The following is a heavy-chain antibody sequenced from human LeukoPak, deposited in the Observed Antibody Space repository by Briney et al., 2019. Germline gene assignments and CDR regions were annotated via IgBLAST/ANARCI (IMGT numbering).Heavy chain of an antibody. V-gene: IGHV3-7*01. CDR1: GFTFSSYW. J-gene: IGHJ4*02. CDR3: ATAFRGSYNN. Sequence: GGSLRLSCAASGFTFSSYWMSWVRQAPGKGLEWVANIKQAGSDKYYVDSVKGRFTISRDNTKNSLYLQMNSLRAEDTAVYYGATAFRGSYNNWGQVTLVTVAS. CDR2: IKQAGSDK. D-gene: IGHD1-26*01.